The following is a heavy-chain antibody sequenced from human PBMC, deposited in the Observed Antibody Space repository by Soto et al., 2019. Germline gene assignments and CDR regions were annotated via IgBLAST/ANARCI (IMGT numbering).Heavy chain of an antibody. CDR1: AGTFSTYA. CDR3: ARGRGVLLWFGELFSGMDV. Sequence: SVKVPCEASAGTFSTYAISWVRQAPRQGAEWMGGIIPIFATANYAKKFQGRVTITADESTSTAYMELRRLRSDDTAVYYSARGRGVLLWFGELFSGMDVWGQGTTVTVSS. D-gene: IGHD3-10*01. V-gene: IGHV1-69*13. J-gene: IGHJ6*02. CDR2: IIPIFATA.